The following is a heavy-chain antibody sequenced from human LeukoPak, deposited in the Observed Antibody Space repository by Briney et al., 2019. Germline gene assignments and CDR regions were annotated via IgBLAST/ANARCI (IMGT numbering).Heavy chain of an antibody. D-gene: IGHD6-19*01. J-gene: IGHJ4*02. Sequence: ESGPTLVKPTQTLTLTCTFSGFSLSTSGVGVGWIRQPPGKALEWLALIYWDDDKRYSPSLKSRLTITKDTSKNQVVLTMTNMDPVDTATYYCAHRRTGWQWLEEDYFDYWGQGTLVTVSS. V-gene: IGHV2-5*02. CDR1: GFSLSTSGVG. CDR2: IYWDDDK. CDR3: AHRRTGWQWLEEDYFDY.